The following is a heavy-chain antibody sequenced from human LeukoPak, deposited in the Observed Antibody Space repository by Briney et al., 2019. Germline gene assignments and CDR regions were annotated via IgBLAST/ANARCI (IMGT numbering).Heavy chain of an antibody. D-gene: IGHD3-22*01. CDR3: AGGGSYYDKGY. CDR2: IYYSGST. J-gene: IGHJ4*02. V-gene: IGHV4-59*01. CDR1: GGSISSYY. Sequence: SETLSLTCTVSGGSISSYYWSWIRQPPGKGLEWIGYIYYSGSTNYNPSLKSRVTISVDTSKNQFSLKLSSVTAADTAAYYCAGGGSYYDKGYWGQGTLVTVSS.